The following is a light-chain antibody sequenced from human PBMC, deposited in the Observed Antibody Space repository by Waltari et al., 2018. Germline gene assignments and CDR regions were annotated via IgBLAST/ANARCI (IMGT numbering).Light chain of an antibody. V-gene: IGLV1-44*01. CDR3: AAWDDKLDCPV. Sequence: QSVLTQSPSASGTPGQRVTISCSGGTSTLGSNTVKWYQQFPGTAPKLLINTDNQRPSGVPDRFSGTRSGTSASLAISGLQAEDEADYFCAAWDDKLDCPVFGGGTRLTVL. J-gene: IGLJ2*01. CDR1: TSTLGSNT. CDR2: TDN.